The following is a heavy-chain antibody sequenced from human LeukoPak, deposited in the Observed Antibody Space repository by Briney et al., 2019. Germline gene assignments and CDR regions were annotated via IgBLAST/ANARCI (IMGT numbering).Heavy chain of an antibody. J-gene: IGHJ4*02. V-gene: IGHV4-34*01. CDR1: GVSFSDYY. CDR2: INHSGST. Sequence: PSETLSLTCTVYGVSFSDYYWGWIRQPPGKGLEWIGEINHSGSTNYNPSLKSRVTISVNTSKNQFSLNLTSVTAADTAVYYCASPWDFWGQGTLVTVSS. CDR3: ASPWDF.